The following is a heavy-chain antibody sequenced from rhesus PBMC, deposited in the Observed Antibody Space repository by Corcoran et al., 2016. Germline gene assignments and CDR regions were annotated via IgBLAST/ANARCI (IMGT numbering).Heavy chain of an antibody. D-gene: IGHD6-25*01. CDR1: GYSISIGYY. CDR3: ARGYSGSWNGIFDY. Sequence: QVQLQESGPGLVTPSETLSLTCAVSGYSISIGYYWSWIRQPPGKGLEWIGYRTYSGSPRSTPTLKSRVTISSDTSNNQFSLKVSSGAAADTAVYYCARGYSGSWNGIFDYWGQGVLVTVSS. CDR2: RTYSGSP. V-gene: IGHV4-122*02. J-gene: IGHJ4*01.